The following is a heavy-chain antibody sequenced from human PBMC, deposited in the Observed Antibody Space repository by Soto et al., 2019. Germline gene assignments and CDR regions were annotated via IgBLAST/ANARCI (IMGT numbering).Heavy chain of an antibody. CDR2: IDPSDSYT. V-gene: IGHV5-10-1*01. CDR1: GYIFTSYW. CDR3: ARRRKALHLYGMDV. Sequence: VESLKISCKGSGYIFTSYWISWVLQMPGKGLEWMGRIDPSDSYTNYSPSFQGHVTISADKSISTAYLQWSSLKASDTAMYYCARRRKALHLYGMDVWGQGTTVTVSS. J-gene: IGHJ6*02.